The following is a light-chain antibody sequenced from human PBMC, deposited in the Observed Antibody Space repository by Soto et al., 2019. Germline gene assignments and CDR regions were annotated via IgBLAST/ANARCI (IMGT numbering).Light chain of an antibody. CDR3: QQYNSYS. V-gene: IGKV1-5*03. CDR1: QSISTW. Sequence: DIQITQSPSTVPASVGDRVTVTCRANQSISTWLAWYQQKPGKAPNLLIYKASRLETGAPSRFSGSGSGTEFTLTISSLQPDDFATYYCQQYNSYSFGQGTKVDI. J-gene: IGKJ1*01. CDR2: KAS.